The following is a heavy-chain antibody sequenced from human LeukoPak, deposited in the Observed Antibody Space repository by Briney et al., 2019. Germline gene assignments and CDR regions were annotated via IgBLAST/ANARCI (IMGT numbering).Heavy chain of an antibody. CDR2: IHPSTGNP. Sequence: ASMKVSCTASGYTFTNYAMNWVRQAPGQGLEWMGWIHPSTGNPTYAQGFTGRFVFSLDTSVSTTYLQISSLKAEDTAVYYCARAYQRLGELSLPDYWGQGTLVTVSS. D-gene: IGHD3-16*02. CDR1: GYTFTNYA. V-gene: IGHV7-4-1*02. CDR3: ARAYQRLGELSLPDY. J-gene: IGHJ4*02.